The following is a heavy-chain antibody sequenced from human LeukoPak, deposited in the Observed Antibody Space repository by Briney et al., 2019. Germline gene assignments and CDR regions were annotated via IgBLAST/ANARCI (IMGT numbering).Heavy chain of an antibody. V-gene: IGHV3-48*01. Sequence: GGSLRLSCAASGFTFSSYSMNWVRQAPGKGLEWVSYISSSSSTIYYADSVKGRFTISRDNSKNTLYLQMNSLRAEDTAVYYCARDSGYSSGWYPGMLGYWGQGTLVTVSS. CDR3: ARDSGYSSGWYPGMLGY. CDR1: GFTFSSYS. D-gene: IGHD6-19*01. J-gene: IGHJ4*02. CDR2: ISSSSSTI.